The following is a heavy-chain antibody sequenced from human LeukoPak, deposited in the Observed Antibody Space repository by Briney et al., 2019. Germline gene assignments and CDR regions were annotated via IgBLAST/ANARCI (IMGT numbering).Heavy chain of an antibody. V-gene: IGHV1-69*13. CDR2: IIPIFGTA. D-gene: IGHD3-9*01. J-gene: IGHJ6*02. CDR1: GGAFSSYA. CDR3: ATTLTGGYYYYGMDV. Sequence: ASVKVSCEASGGAFSSYAISWVRQAPGQGLEWMGGIIPIFGTADYAQKFQGRVTITADESTSTAYMELSSLRSEDTAVYYCATTLTGGYYYYGMDVWGQGTTVTVSS.